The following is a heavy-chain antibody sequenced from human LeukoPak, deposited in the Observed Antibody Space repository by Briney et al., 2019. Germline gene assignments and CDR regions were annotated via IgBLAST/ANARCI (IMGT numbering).Heavy chain of an antibody. D-gene: IGHD1-26*01. CDR3: ARDRPTGSYYSIDY. Sequence: PGRSLRLSCAASGFTFNEFGVHWVRQAPGQGLEWVALIWYDGSNKYYADSVKGRFTISRDNSKNTVYLQMNSLRVEDTAIYYCARDRPTGSYYSIDYWGQGTLATVS. J-gene: IGHJ4*02. V-gene: IGHV3-33*01. CDR1: GFTFNEFG. CDR2: IWYDGSNK.